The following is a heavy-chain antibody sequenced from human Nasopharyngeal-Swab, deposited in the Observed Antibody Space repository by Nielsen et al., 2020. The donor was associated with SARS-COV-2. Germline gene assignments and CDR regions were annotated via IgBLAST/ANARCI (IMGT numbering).Heavy chain of an antibody. V-gene: IGHV3-74*01. D-gene: IGHD2-15*01. Sequence: AGSLTLSCAASGFTFSRYWMHWVRQAPGKGLVWVSRSNSDGSRIRYADSVKGRLTISRDNAKNTLYLQMNSLRAEDTAVYYCARDPLATGAFNLDDWGQGTLVTVSS. CDR3: ARDPLATGAFNLDD. J-gene: IGHJ4*02. CDR1: GFTFSRYW. CDR2: SNSDGSRI.